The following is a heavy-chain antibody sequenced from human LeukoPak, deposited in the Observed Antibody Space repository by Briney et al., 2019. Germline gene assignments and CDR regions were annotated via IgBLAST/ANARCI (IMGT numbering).Heavy chain of an antibody. J-gene: IGHJ5*02. CDR3: ARYGSGSTWFDP. CDR2: INYSGST. Sequence: SQTLSLTCTVSGGSISSDNYQWSWIRQPPGKGLEWIGYINYSGSTYYSPSLKSRVTISVDTSKNQFFLKLSSVAAADTAVYYCARYGSGSTWFDPWGQGTLVTVSS. V-gene: IGHV4-30-4*01. CDR1: GGSISSDNYQ. D-gene: IGHD3-10*01.